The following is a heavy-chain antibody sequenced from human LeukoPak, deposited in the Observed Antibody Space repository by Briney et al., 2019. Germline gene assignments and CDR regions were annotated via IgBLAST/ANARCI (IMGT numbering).Heavy chain of an antibody. CDR3: ARGSEIERWVQFGGLDY. CDR2: VDHRGRT. Sequence: SETLSLTCTVSGGSLSSHYWSWIRQPPGKGLEGIGYVDHRGRTNSSPSLKSRVAASVDTSKNQISLKLMSVTAADTAVYYCARGSEIERWVQFGGLDYWGLGTLVTVSS. V-gene: IGHV4-59*11. D-gene: IGHD5-24*01. CDR1: GGSLSSHY. J-gene: IGHJ4*02.